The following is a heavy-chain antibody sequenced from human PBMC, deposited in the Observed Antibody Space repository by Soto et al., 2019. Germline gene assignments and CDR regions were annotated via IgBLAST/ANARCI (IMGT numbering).Heavy chain of an antibody. CDR2: IDHSGYA. Sequence: SETLSLTCAVSGGSISSSNWRSWARQPPGKGLEWIGEIDHSGYANYNPSLKSRVTISVDTSKNQFSLRLTSVTAADTAVYYCARVRDWFDPWGQGTLVTVSS. CDR1: GGSISSSNW. J-gene: IGHJ5*02. V-gene: IGHV4-4*02. CDR3: ARVRDWFDP.